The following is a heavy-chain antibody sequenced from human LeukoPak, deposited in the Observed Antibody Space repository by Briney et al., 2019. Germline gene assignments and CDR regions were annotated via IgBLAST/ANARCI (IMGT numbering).Heavy chain of an antibody. CDR1: GGTFSSYA. V-gene: IGHV1-69*04. Sequence: GASVKVSCKASGGTFSSYAISWVRQAPGQGLEWMGRIIPILGIANYAQKFQGRVTITADKSTSTAYMGLSSLRSEDTAVYYCARYYDSSGYYYYYWGQGTLVTVSS. CDR2: IIPILGIA. D-gene: IGHD3-22*01. J-gene: IGHJ4*02. CDR3: ARYYDSSGYYYYY.